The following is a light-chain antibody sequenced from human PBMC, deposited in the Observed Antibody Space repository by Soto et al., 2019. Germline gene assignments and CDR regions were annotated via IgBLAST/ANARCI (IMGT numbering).Light chain of an antibody. CDR3: QQYGSSGT. CDR1: QSVSSY. Sequence: EIVLTQAPSTXSXXPXXXXXXXXRASQSVSSYLAWYQQKPGQAPRLLIYDASNRATGIPARFSGSGSGTDFTLTISRLEPEDFAVYYCQQYGSSGTFGQGTKVDI. CDR2: DAS. J-gene: IGKJ1*01. V-gene: IGKV3-11*01.